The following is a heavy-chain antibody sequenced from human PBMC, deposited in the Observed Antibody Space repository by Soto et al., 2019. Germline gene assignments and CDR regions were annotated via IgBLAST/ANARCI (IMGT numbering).Heavy chain of an antibody. D-gene: IGHD3-3*01. CDR2: VYSGGDT. Sequence: SETLSLTCTVSGGSISNHFWSWIRQPAGKRLEWVGRVYSGGDTIYSPSLESRVIMSVDTSNNQFSLKLRSVTAADTAVYYCARDTVWSGFYSHFDYWGQGILVTVSS. CDR3: ARDTVWSGFYSHFDY. V-gene: IGHV4-4*07. CDR1: GGSISNHF. J-gene: IGHJ4*02.